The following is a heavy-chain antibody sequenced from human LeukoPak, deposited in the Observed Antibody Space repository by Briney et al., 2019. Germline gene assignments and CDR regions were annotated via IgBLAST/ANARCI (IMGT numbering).Heavy chain of an antibody. CDR1: GFTFSSYG. CDR2: IRYDGSNK. CDR3: ARRVGATFYFDY. Sequence: PGGSLRLSCAASGFTFSSYGMHWVRQAPGKGLEWVAFIRYDGSNKYYADSVKGRFTISRDNSKNTLYLQMNSLRAEDTAVYYCARRVGATFYFDYWGQGTLATVSS. D-gene: IGHD1-26*01. J-gene: IGHJ4*02. V-gene: IGHV3-30*02.